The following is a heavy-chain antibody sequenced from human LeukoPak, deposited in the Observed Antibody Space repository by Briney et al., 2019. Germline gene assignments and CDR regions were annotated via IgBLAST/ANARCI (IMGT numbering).Heavy chain of an antibody. D-gene: IGHD2-21*01. J-gene: IGHJ4*02. V-gene: IGHV3-48*03. CDR3: AREKTACGGDCYDS. CDR1: GFTFSSYE. Sequence: GGSLRLSCAASGFTFSSYEMNWVRQAPGKGLEWVSYISSSGTPIHYADSVKGRFTISRDNAKNSLFLQMNSLRAEDTAVYYCAREKTACGGDCYDSWGQGTQVTVSS. CDR2: ISSSGTPI.